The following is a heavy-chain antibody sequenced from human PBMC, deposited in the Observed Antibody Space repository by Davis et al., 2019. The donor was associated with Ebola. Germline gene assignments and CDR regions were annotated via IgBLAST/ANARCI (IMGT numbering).Heavy chain of an antibody. CDR1: GGSISSSSYY. D-gene: IGHD3-10*01. J-gene: IGHJ5*02. CDR2: IYYSGST. Sequence: MPSETLSLTCTVSGGSISSSSYYWGWIRQPPGKGLEWIGSIYYSGSTYYNPSLKSRVTISVDTSKNQFSLKLSSVTAADTAVYYCARHFPQYYYGSGSYYASGTWFDPWGQGTLVTVSS. V-gene: IGHV4-39*01. CDR3: ARHFPQYYYGSGSYYASGTWFDP.